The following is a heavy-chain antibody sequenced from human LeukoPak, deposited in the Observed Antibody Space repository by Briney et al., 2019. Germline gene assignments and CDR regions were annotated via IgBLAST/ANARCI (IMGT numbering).Heavy chain of an antibody. Sequence: PSETLSLICSVFGYSINRGYDWGWIRQSRDKGLEWIASMHFSGATYHNPSFKSRVTISMDTSKNQFSLKLTSVTAADTAVYYCAGYREYWDWHFDLWGRGAPVTVSP. D-gene: IGHD2-8*02. CDR3: AGYREYWDWHFDL. V-gene: IGHV4-38-2*02. CDR1: GYSINRGYD. J-gene: IGHJ2*01. CDR2: MHFSGAT.